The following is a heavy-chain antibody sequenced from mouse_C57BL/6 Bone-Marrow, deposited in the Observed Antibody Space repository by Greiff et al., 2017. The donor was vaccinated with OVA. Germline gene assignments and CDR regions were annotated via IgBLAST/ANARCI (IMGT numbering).Heavy chain of an antibody. J-gene: IGHJ4*01. CDR2: ISGGGGNT. Sequence: DVKLVESGGGLVKPGGSLKLSCAASGFTFSSYTMSWVRQTPEKRLEWVATISGGGGNTYYPDSVKGRFTISRDNAKNTLYLQMSSLRSEDTALYYCARQSYYPYAMDYWGQGTSVTVSS. V-gene: IGHV5-9*01. CDR3: ARQSYYPYAMDY. CDR1: GFTFSSYT. D-gene: IGHD1-1*01.